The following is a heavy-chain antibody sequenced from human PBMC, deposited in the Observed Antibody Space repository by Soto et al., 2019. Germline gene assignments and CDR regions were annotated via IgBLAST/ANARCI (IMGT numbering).Heavy chain of an antibody. V-gene: IGHV2-5*02. D-gene: IGHD3-10*01. Sequence: QITLKESGPPLVKPTQTLTLTCTFSGFSLSTSGVGVGWIRQPPGKALEWLALIYWDDDKRYSPSLKSRLTITKDTSKNQVVLTMTNMDPVDTATYYCAHQNYYGSGAPNWFDPWGQGTLVTVSS. CDR2: IYWDDDK. CDR1: GFSLSTSGVG. CDR3: AHQNYYGSGAPNWFDP. J-gene: IGHJ5*02.